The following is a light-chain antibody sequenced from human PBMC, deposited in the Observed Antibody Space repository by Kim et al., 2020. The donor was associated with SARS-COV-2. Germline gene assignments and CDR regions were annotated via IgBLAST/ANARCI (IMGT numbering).Light chain of an antibody. J-gene: IGKJ4*01. CDR3: EYYDSSLT. V-gene: IGKV3-20*01. CDR2: GVS. CDR1: RYFSSRY. Sequence: LSPGETATLSCRDSRYFSSRYLAWYQQKRRQAPRLLIYGVSTRAPGIPDRFSGSGSGTDFTLTISRLEPEDFAVYYCEYYDSSLTFAGGTKVDIK.